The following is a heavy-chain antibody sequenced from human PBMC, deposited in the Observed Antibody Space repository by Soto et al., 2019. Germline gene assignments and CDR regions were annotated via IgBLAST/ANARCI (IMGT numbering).Heavy chain of an antibody. CDR1: GDSINNYY. J-gene: IGHJ4*02. CDR3: ARGYCSGVICYLYYFDY. Sequence: QVQLQESGPGLVKPSETLSLNCTVSGDSINNYYWNWIRQPPGKGLEWIGYISYLGSTNYNPSLESRVTISVDTSKNQFSLRLSSVTAADTAVYFCARGYCSGVICYLYYFDYWGQGTLVTVSS. D-gene: IGHD2-15*01. CDR2: ISYLGST. V-gene: IGHV4-59*01.